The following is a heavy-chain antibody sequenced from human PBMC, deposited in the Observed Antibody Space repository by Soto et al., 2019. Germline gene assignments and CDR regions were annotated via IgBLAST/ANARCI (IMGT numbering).Heavy chain of an antibody. CDR3: ARAWYSKWTCALDV. Sequence: ESLKISCKGSGYRFSIYWIGWVRQMPGKGLEWVGNIYPGDSRSTYSPSYQGQVIISADKSIDTAYLQWSSLKASDTAIYYCARAWYSKWTCALDVLGQGALLTVS. CDR1: GYRFSIYW. J-gene: IGHJ3*01. CDR2: IYPGDSRS. V-gene: IGHV5-51*01. D-gene: IGHD1-26*01.